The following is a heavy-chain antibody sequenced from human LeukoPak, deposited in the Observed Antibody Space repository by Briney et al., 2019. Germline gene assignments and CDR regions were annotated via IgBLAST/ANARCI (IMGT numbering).Heavy chain of an antibody. D-gene: IGHD4-17*01. CDR2: IYYSGST. CDR3: ARGSRANGDYYYYYGMDV. V-gene: IGHV4-61*05. Sequence: SETLSLTCTVSGGSISSSSYYWGWIRQPPGKRLEWIGYIYYSGSTNYNPSLKSRATISVDTSKNQFSLKLSSVTAADTAVYYCARGSRANGDYYYYYGMDVWGQGTTVTVSS. J-gene: IGHJ6*02. CDR1: GGSISSSSYY.